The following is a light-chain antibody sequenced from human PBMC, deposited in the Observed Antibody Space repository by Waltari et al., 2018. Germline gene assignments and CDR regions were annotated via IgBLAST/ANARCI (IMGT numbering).Light chain of an antibody. CDR3: SSYTSSSTVV. CDR1: SSDVGGYNY. CDR2: DVT. J-gene: IGLJ3*02. V-gene: IGLV2-14*03. Sequence: QSALTQPASVSGSPGQSITISCSGTSSDVGGYNYVSWYQQHPGKAPKVMIYDVTSRPSGVSDRFSSSKSGNTASLTISGLQAEDEADYYCSSYTSSSTVVFGGGTKLTVL.